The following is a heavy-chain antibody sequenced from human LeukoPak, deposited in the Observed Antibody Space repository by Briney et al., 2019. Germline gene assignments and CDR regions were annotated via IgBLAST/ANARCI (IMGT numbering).Heavy chain of an antibody. CDR3: ARAGGYYDSSGYCH. Sequence: GGSLRLSCAASGFTFSDYYMSWIRQAPGKGLEWVAYISSSGSTIYYADSVKGRFTISRDNDKNRLYLKRNSLRAEDTAVYYCARAGGYYDSSGYCHWGQGTLVTSPQ. CDR2: ISSSGSTI. CDR1: GFTFSDYY. J-gene: IGHJ4*02. D-gene: IGHD3-22*01. V-gene: IGHV3-11*01.